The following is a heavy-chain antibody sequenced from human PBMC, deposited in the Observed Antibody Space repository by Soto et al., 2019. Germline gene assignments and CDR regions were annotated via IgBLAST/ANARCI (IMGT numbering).Heavy chain of an antibody. V-gene: IGHV3-23*01. J-gene: IGHJ4*02. D-gene: IGHD2-8*01. Sequence: GGSLRLSCAASGFTFSRESMSWVRQAPGKGLEWVSAISGSGGSTYYADSVKGRFTISRDNSKNTLYLQMNSLRAEDTAVYYCAKDRPYCTNGVCYFDYWGQGTLVTVSS. CDR3: AKDRPYCTNGVCYFDY. CDR2: ISGSGGST. CDR1: GFTFSRES.